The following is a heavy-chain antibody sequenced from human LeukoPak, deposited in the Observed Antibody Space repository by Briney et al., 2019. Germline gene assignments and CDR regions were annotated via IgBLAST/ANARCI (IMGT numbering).Heavy chain of an antibody. D-gene: IGHD5-18*01. CDR1: GFTVSSNY. Sequence: GGSLRLSCAASGFTVSSNYMSWVRQAPGKGLDWVSVIYSGGSTYYADSVKGRFTISRDNSKNTLYLQMNSLRAEDTAVYYCAREIGYSYGYVVVRDWGQGTLVTVSS. CDR3: AREIGYSYGYVVVRD. J-gene: IGHJ4*02. CDR2: IYSGGST. V-gene: IGHV3-66*01.